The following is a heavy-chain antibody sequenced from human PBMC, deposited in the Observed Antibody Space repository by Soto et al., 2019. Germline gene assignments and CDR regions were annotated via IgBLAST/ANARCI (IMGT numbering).Heavy chain of an antibody. CDR2: IYPGDSDT. J-gene: IGHJ4*02. D-gene: IGHD5-12*01. V-gene: IGHV5-51*01. CDR3: ARTDGYEIEY. CDR1: GYSFVSYW. Sequence: GESLNISCKGSGYSFVSYWIGWVRQMPGKGLEWTGIIYPGDSDTRYSPSFQGQVTISADKSITTVYLQWSSLKASDTAMYYCARTDGYEIEYWGQGTLVTVSS.